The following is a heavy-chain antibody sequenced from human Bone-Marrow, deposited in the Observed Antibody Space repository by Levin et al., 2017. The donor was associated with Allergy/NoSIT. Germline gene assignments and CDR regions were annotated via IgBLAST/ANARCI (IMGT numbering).Heavy chain of an antibody. D-gene: IGHD2-2*02. J-gene: IGHJ2*01. CDR1: GGSFSGYY. Sequence: SQTLSLTCAVYGGSFSGYYWSWIRQPPGKGLEWIGEINHSGSTNYNPSLKSRVTISVDTSKNQFSLKLSSVTAADTAVYYCARSRILVPSGVYTEAIHWYFDLWGRGTLVTVSS. CDR2: INHSGST. V-gene: IGHV4-34*01. CDR3: ARSRILVPSGVYTEAIHWYFDL.